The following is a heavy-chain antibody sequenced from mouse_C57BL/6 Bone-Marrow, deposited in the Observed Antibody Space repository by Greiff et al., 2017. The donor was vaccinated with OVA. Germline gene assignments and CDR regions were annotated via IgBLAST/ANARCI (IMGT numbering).Heavy chain of an antibody. V-gene: IGHV1-55*01. CDR1: GYTFTSYW. Sequence: QVQLQQPGAELVKPGASVKMSCKASGYTFTSYWITWVKQRPGQGLEWIGDIYPGSGSTKYNEKFQSKATLPVETSSSTAYMQLSSLTSEDAAVYYCAREDWFPWFAYWGQGTLVTVSA. CDR2: IYPGSGST. D-gene: IGHD2-2*01. J-gene: IGHJ3*01. CDR3: AREDWFPWFAY.